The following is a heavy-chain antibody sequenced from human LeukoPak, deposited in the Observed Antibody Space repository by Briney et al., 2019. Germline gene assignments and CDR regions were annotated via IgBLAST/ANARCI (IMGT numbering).Heavy chain of an antibody. V-gene: IGHV3-30-3*01. Sequence: GGSLRLSCAASGFTFSSYAMHWVRQAPGKGLEWVAVISSDGTSKHYADSVKGRFTISSDDSKSTLYLQMSSLRAEDTAVYFCARDRHSGSFYGYFDYWGQGTLVTVSS. J-gene: IGHJ4*02. CDR2: ISSDGTSK. CDR3: ARDRHSGSFYGYFDY. CDR1: GFTFSSYA. D-gene: IGHD1-26*01.